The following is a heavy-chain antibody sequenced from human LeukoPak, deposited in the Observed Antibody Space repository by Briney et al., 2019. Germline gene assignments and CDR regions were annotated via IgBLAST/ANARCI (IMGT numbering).Heavy chain of an antibody. Sequence: SETLHLTCGVHGASFRDDFWSWICQAPGKGLEWIGEINYGGATNYNPSLMSRVTVSVDRSKNQFSLMMRSVTAADTATYYCARFSTITPGDWGDAFDFWGQGTMVSISA. J-gene: IGHJ3*01. D-gene: IGHD2-21*02. CDR1: GASFRDDF. CDR2: INYGGAT. V-gene: IGHV4-34*01. CDR3: ARFSTITPGDWGDAFDF.